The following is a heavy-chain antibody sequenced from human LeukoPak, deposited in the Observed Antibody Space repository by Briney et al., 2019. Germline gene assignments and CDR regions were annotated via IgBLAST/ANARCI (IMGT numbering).Heavy chain of an antibody. J-gene: IGHJ4*02. Sequence: GGSLRLSCAASGFTFSTFGMHWVRQAPGKGLEWVAFIQNDEIDKFYADSVKGRFTISRDNSKNTMYLQMNSLRAEDTAVYYCARDLPRTYYYDSSGYLFDYWGQGTLVTVSS. CDR1: GFTFSTFG. CDR3: ARDLPRTYYYDSSGYLFDY. CDR2: IQNDEIDK. V-gene: IGHV3-30*02. D-gene: IGHD3-22*01.